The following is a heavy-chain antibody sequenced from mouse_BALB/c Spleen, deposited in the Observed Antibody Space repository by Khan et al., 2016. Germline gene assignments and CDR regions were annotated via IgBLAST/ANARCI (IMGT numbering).Heavy chain of an antibody. Sequence: QVRLQQSGTELMKPGASVKISCKATGYTFSTHWIEWVKQRPGHGLERIGEILPGSGDTNYNEKFKGKATITADTSSNTAYMQLSSLTSEDSAAYYCARGGLDYWGQGISVTVSS. CDR3: ARGGLDY. V-gene: IGHV1-9*01. CDR2: ILPGSGDT. J-gene: IGHJ4*01. CDR1: GYTFSTHW.